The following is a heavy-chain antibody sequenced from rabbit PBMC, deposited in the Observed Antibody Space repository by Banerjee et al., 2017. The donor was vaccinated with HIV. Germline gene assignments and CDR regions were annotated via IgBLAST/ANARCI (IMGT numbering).Heavy chain of an antibody. CDR2: IYAGSSGST. CDR3: ARAGYAGAAYATAYNL. D-gene: IGHD6-1*01. V-gene: IGHV1S40*01. Sequence: QSLEESGGDLVKPGASLTLTCTASGFSFSSSYWICWVRQAPGKGLEWIACIYAGSSGSTYYASWAKGRFTISKTSSTTVTLQMTSLTAADTATYFCARAGYAGAAYATAYNLWGPGTLVTVS. J-gene: IGHJ4*01. CDR1: GFSFSSSYW.